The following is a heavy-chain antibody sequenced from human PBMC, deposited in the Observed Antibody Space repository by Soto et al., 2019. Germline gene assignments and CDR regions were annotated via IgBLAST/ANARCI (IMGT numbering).Heavy chain of an antibody. CDR3: ARSFSDSYYDLDF. CDR1: GFTFDDYA. Sequence: PGGSLRLSCAASGFTFDDYAMHWVRQAPGKGLEWVSGISWNSASMDYADSVKDRFSISRDNTENSPYLQMNILKIEDTAFYYCARSFSDSYYDLDFWGQGTLVTVSS. D-gene: IGHD1-26*01. CDR2: ISWNSASM. V-gene: IGHV3-9*01. J-gene: IGHJ4*02.